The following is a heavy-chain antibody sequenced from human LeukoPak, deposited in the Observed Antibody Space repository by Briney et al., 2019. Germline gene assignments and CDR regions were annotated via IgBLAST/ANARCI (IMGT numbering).Heavy chain of an antibody. D-gene: IGHD3-10*01. J-gene: IGHJ4*02. CDR1: RFTFSSYA. CDR3: AREVGGSLDY. Sequence: GGSLRLSCAASRFTFSSYAMHWVRQAPGKGLEWVAVISYDGSNKYYADSVKGRFTISRDNSKNTLYLQMNSLRTEDTAVYYCAREVGGSLDYWGQGTLVTVSS. CDR2: ISYDGSNK. V-gene: IGHV3-30-3*01.